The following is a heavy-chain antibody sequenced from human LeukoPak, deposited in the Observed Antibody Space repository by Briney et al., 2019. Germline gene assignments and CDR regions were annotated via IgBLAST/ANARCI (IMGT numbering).Heavy chain of an antibody. Sequence: PSETLSLTCTVSGGSISSYYWSWIRQPAGKGLEWIGRIYTSGSTNYNPSLKSRVTMSVDTSKNQFSLKLSSVTAADTAVYYCARDSGASWFGDSPGYYYYGMDVWGQGTTVTVSS. J-gene: IGHJ6*02. V-gene: IGHV4-4*07. CDR3: ARDSGASWFGDSPGYYYYGMDV. CDR2: IYTSGST. D-gene: IGHD3-10*01. CDR1: GGSISSYY.